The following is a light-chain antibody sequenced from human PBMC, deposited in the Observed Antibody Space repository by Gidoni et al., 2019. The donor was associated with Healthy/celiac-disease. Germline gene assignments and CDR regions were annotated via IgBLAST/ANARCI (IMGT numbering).Light chain of an antibody. Sequence: QSVLTQPPSASGTPGQRVTISCSGSSSNIGSNYVSWYQQLPGTAPKLLIYRNNQPPSGVPDRFSGSKSGTSASLAISGLRSEDEADYYCAAWDDSLSGWVFGGGTKLTVL. CDR1: SSNIGSNY. CDR2: RNN. CDR3: AAWDDSLSGWV. V-gene: IGLV1-47*01. J-gene: IGLJ3*02.